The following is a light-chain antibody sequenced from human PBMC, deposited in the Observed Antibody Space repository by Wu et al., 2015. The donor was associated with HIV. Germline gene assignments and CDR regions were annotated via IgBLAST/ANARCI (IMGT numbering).Light chain of an antibody. Sequence: EIVVSQSPTTLSVSPGERAALSCRASQSVGSNLAWYQQKPGQAPRLLIYGASTRATGIPARFSGSGSGTEFTLTISRLEPEDFAVYYCQQYGNSPNTFGQGTKLEIK. V-gene: IGKV3-15*01. CDR2: GAS. CDR3: QQYGNSPNT. J-gene: IGKJ2*01. CDR1: QSVGSN.